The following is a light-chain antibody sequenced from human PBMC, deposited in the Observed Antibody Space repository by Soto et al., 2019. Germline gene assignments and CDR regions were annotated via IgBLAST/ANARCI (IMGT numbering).Light chain of an antibody. V-gene: IGKV3-15*01. CDR3: QQYNNWTLT. Sequence: EIVMTQSPATLSVSPGERATLSCRASQSVSSNLAWYQQKPGQAPRPLIYGASIRATGIPARFSGSGSGTEFTLTISSLQSEDFAVYYCQQYNNWTLTFGGGTKVEIK. CDR2: GAS. J-gene: IGKJ4*01. CDR1: QSVSSN.